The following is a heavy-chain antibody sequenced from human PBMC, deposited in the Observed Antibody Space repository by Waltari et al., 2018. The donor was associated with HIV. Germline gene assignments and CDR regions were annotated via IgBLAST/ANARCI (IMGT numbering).Heavy chain of an antibody. CDR1: GGSISSSSYF. CDR2: IYYSGGA. J-gene: IGHJ2*01. V-gene: IGHV4-39*01. Sequence: QLQLQESGPGLVKPSETLSLTCTVSGGSISSSSYFWGWIRQPPGKGLEWNGRIYYSGGAYYNPSLQRRVTISVDTSTNQFSLKLSSVTAADTAVYYCARHALRVGASYWYFDLWGRGTLVSVSS. D-gene: IGHD1-26*01. CDR3: ARHALRVGASYWYFDL.